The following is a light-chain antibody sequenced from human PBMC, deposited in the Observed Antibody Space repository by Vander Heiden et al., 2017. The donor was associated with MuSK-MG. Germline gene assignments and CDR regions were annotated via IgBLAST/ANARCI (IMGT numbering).Light chain of an antibody. V-gene: IGKV3-20*01. CDR2: GAS. CDR3: KQQGSSLTWT. Sequence: EIVLTHSPGTLSLSPGERATLSCRASESVSSSYVSWYQQQTGQVPRLLIYGASSRAIGIPDRCSGRGYGTGFTLIISRRDPEDFAVYYCKQQGSSLTWTFGQGTKVEIK. J-gene: IGKJ1*01. CDR1: ESVSSSY.